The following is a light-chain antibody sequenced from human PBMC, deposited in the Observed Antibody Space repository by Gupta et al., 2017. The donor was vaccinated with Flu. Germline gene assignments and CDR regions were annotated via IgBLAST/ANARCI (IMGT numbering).Light chain of an antibody. J-gene: IGKJ2*01. Sequence: DRVTITCRASQSISSWLAWYQQKPGKAPNVLIFKASNLESGVPSRFSGSGFGTEFTLTVSSLQPDDSGTYYCQQYDTYPYTFGQGTKLEIK. CDR3: QQYDTYPYT. V-gene: IGKV1-5*03. CDR2: KAS. CDR1: QSISSW.